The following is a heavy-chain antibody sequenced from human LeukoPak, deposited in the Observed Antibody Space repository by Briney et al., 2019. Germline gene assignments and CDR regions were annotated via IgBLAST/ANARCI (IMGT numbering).Heavy chain of an antibody. D-gene: IGHD6-13*01. CDR3: ARGEGSSIDY. CDR1: GYTFTDYY. J-gene: IGHJ4*02. V-gene: IGHV1-2*02. Sequence: ASVKVSGKASGYTFTDYYMHWVRQAPGQGLEWMVWINPDSGGTNYAQKFQGRVTMTIDTAITTAYRELTRLTSDDTAVYYCARGEGSSIDYWGQGTLVSVS. CDR2: INPDSGGT.